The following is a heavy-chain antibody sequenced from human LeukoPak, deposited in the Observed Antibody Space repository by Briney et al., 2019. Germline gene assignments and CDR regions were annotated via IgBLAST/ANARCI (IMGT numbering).Heavy chain of an antibody. CDR1: GYSISSGYY. J-gene: IGHJ4*02. Sequence: SETLSLTCTVSGYSISSGYYWGWIRQPPGKGLEWIGSIYHSGSTYYNPSLKSRVTISVDTSKNQFSLKLSSVTAADTAVYYCAGDWSRGEEQWLVLPFNYWGQGTLVTVSS. CDR3: AGDWSRGEEQWLVLPFNY. CDR2: IYHSGST. D-gene: IGHD6-19*01. V-gene: IGHV4-38-2*02.